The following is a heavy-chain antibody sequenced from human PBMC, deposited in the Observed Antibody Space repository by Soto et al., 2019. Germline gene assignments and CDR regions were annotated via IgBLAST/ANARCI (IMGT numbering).Heavy chain of an antibody. V-gene: IGHV4-31*03. Sequence: QVQLQESGPGLVKPSQTLSLTCTVSGDSISSGGYYWTWIRQHPGKGLEWIGYIYYNGSTYYNPSLKSRVTISIDTSKNQFSLKLSSVTAADTAVYYCASIVVPAAPFDYWGQGTLVTVSS. D-gene: IGHD2-2*01. CDR2: IYYNGST. CDR3: ASIVVPAAPFDY. J-gene: IGHJ4*02. CDR1: GDSISSGGYY.